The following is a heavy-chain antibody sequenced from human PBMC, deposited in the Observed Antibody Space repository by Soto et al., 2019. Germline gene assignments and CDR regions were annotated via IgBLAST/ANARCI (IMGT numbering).Heavy chain of an antibody. D-gene: IGHD6-6*01. V-gene: IGHV1-69*13. Sequence: ASVKVSCKASGGTFSSYAISWVRQAPGQGLEWMGGIIPIFGTANYAQKFQGRVTITADESTSTAYMELSSLRSEDTAVYYCAREGIAARPSFSLDDWGQGTLVTVSS. J-gene: IGHJ4*02. CDR2: IIPIFGTA. CDR3: AREGIAARPSFSLDD. CDR1: GGTFSSYA.